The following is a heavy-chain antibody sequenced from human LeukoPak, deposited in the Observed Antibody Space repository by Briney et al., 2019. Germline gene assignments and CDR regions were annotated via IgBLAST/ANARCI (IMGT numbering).Heavy chain of an antibody. CDR3: AKEGTAQISTWYDY. Sequence: GRSLRLSCATSGFTFSNYGMHWVRQAPGKGLEWVAVVSYEGKSQYYADSVRGRFTISRDNSKNTLYLQMNSLRGEDAAVYYCAKEGTAQISTWYDYWGQGTRVTVSS. D-gene: IGHD6-13*01. J-gene: IGHJ4*02. V-gene: IGHV3-30*18. CDR1: GFTFSNYG. CDR2: VSYEGKSQ.